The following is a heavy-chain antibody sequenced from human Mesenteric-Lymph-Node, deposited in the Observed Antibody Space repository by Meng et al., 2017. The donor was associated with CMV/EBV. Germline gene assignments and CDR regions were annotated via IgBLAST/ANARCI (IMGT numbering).Heavy chain of an antibody. J-gene: IGHJ3*02. Sequence: GESLKISCAASGFTFSSYAMHWVRQAPGKGLEWVAVISYDGSNKYYADSVKGRFTISRDNSKNTLYLQMSSLRAEDTAVYYCAKQYVNIWGQGTMVTVSS. CDR2: ISYDGSNK. CDR3: AKQYVNI. CDR1: GFTFSSYA. V-gene: IGHV3-30*04. D-gene: IGHD3-16*01.